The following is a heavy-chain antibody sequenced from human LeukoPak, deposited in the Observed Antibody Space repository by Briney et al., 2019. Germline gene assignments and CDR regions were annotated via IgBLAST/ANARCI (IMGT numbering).Heavy chain of an antibody. V-gene: IGHV3-15*04. D-gene: IGHD1-7*01. Sequence: GGSLRLSCAASGFTFNYAWMSWVRQVPGKGLEWVGQTVSEIDGGTTDYAAPVKGRFTISRDDSKSTLYLQMNSLKIEDTAVYYCTTDEDWNYARKDVWGQGATVTVSS. CDR3: TTDEDWNYARKDV. J-gene: IGHJ6*02. CDR1: GFTFNYAW. CDR2: TVSEIDGGTT.